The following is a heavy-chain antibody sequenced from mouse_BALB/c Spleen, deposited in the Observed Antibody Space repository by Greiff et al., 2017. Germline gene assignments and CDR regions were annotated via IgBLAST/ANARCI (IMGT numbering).Heavy chain of an antibody. CDR3: ARIMIYYDYDGVYFDY. V-gene: IGHV3-2*02. Sequence: EVKLVESGPGLVKPSQSLSLTCTVTGYSITSDYAWNWIRQFPGNKLEWMGYISYSGSTSYNPSLKSRISITRDTSKNQFFLQLNSVTTEDTATYYCARIMIYYDYDGVYFDYWGQGTTLTVSS. CDR2: ISYSGST. CDR1: GYSITSDYA. D-gene: IGHD2-4*01. J-gene: IGHJ2*01.